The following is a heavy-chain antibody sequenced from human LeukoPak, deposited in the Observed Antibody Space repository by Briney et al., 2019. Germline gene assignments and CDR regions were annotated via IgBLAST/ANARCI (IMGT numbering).Heavy chain of an antibody. J-gene: IGHJ6*02. V-gene: IGHV3-9*01. CDR2: ISWNSGKI. CDR1: GFNFDEYA. Sequence: PGGSLRLSCAASGFNFDEYAMYGVRQAPGKGLEWVSGISWNSGKIGYADSVKGRFTISRDNAKNSLYLQMNSLRAEDTALYYCAKDQAAGTYYYGMDVWGQGTTVTVSS. CDR3: AKDQAAGTYYYGMDV. D-gene: IGHD6-13*01.